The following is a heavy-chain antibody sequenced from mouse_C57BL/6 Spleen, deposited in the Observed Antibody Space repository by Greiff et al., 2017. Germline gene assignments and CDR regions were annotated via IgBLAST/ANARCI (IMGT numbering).Heavy chain of an antibody. CDR1: GYSFTGYF. CDR2: INPYNGDT. J-gene: IGHJ4*01. V-gene: IGHV1-20*01. Sequence: EVKLQESGPELVKPGDSVKISCKASGYSFTGYFMNWVMQSHGKSLEWIGRINPYNGDTFYNQKFKGKATLTVDKSSSTAHMELRSLTSEDSAVYYCARSYGNYERAMDYWGQGTSVTVSS. D-gene: IGHD2-1*01. CDR3: ARSYGNYERAMDY.